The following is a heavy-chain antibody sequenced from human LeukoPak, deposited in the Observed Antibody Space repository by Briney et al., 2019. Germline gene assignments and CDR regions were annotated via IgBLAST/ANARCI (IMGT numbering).Heavy chain of an antibody. J-gene: IGHJ5*02. V-gene: IGHV1-18*01. CDR3: ARVDTMIRWFDP. CDR1: GYTFTRYG. CDR2: ISGYNGNT. Sequence: GASVKVSCKASGYTFTRYGISWVRQAPGQGLEWMGWISGYNGNTNYAQKLQGRVTMTTDTSTSTAYLELRSLRSDDTAVYYCARVDTMIRWFDPWGQGTLVTVSS. D-gene: IGHD3-22*01.